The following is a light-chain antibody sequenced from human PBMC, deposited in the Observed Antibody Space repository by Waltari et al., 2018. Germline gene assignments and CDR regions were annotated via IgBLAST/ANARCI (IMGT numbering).Light chain of an antibody. V-gene: IGKV1-39*01. J-gene: IGKJ2*01. CDR3: QQTFGGPFT. Sequence: DILMSQSPASLSASVGDRVTITCRASETIVGYLAWYQSKPGKAPKLLIYGGSTLQNVVSARFAGSGSDTEFTLSINGLQADDFATYYCQQTFGGPFTFGQGT. CDR1: ETIVGY. CDR2: GGS.